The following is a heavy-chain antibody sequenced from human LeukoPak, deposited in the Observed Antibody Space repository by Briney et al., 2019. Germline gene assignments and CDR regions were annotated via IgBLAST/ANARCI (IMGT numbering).Heavy chain of an antibody. J-gene: IGHJ3*02. Sequence: GGSLRLSCAASGFTFSSNYMSWVRQAPGKGLEWVSVIYSGGSTDYADSVKGRFTISRDTSKNTLYLQMNSLRVEDTAVYYCARSSHYDILTGYSEEDAFDMWGQGTMVTVSS. V-gene: IGHV3-53*01. CDR2: IYSGGST. D-gene: IGHD3-9*01. CDR1: GFTFSSNY. CDR3: ARSSHYDILTGYSEEDAFDM.